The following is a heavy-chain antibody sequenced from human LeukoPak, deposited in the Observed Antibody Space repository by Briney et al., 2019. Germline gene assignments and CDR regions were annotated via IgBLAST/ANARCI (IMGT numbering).Heavy chain of an antibody. CDR2: ISYDGSNK. CDR1: GFTFSSYA. V-gene: IGHV3-30-3*01. J-gene: IGHJ3*02. CDR3: ARKGYSSGSYAFDI. Sequence: GGSLRLSCAASGFTFSSYAMSWVRQAPGKGLEWVAVISYDGSNKYYADSVKGRFTISRDNSKNTLYLQMNSLRAEDTAVYYCARKGYSSGSYAFDIWGQGTMVTVSS. D-gene: IGHD6-19*01.